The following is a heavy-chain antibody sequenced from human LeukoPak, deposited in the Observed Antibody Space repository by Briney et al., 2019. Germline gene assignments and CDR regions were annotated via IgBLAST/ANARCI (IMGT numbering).Heavy chain of an antibody. CDR3: AREGPSGLWSGYFDFDY. CDR2: IIPIFGTA. V-gene: IGHV1-69*13. Sequence: GASVKVSCKASGGTFSSYAISWVRQAPGQGLEWMGGIIPIFGTANYAQKFQGRVTITADESTSTAYMELSSLRSEDTAVYYCAREGPSGLWSGYFDFDYWGQGTLVTVSS. J-gene: IGHJ4*02. CDR1: GGTFSSYA. D-gene: IGHD3-3*01.